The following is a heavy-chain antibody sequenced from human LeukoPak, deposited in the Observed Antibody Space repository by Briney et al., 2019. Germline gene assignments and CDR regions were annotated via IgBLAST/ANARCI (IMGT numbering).Heavy chain of an antibody. CDR1: GYSFTSYW. J-gene: IGHJ4*02. CDR2: IYPGDSDT. D-gene: IGHD3-22*01. V-gene: IGHV5-51*01. CDR3: ARPKVYYDSSGYYPALFDY. Sequence: GESLKISCKGSGYSFTSYWIGWVRQMPGKGLEWMGIIYPGDSDTRYSPSFQGQVTISADKSISTAYLQWSSLKASDTAMYYCARPKVYYDSSGYYPALFDYWGQGTLVTVSS.